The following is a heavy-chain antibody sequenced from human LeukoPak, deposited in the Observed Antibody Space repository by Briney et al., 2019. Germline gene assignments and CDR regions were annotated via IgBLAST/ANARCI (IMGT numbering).Heavy chain of an antibody. CDR3: ARYIVSYPHDAFDI. V-gene: IGHV4-61*05. J-gene: IGHJ3*02. D-gene: IGHD1-26*01. Sequence: SETLSLTCTVSGGSISSSSYYWGWIRQPPGKGLEWIGYIYYSGSTSYNPSLKRRVTISVDTSKKQFSLKLSSVTAADTAFYYCARYIVSYPHDAFDIWGQGTMVTVSS. CDR2: IYYSGST. CDR1: GGSISSSSYY.